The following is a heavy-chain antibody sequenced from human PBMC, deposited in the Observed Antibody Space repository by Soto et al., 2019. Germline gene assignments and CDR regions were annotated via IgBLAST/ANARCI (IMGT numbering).Heavy chain of an antibody. D-gene: IGHD3-22*01. CDR3: AKAPSRITMIVVVTLPDY. CDR1: GFTFSSYG. Sequence: QVQLVESGGGVVQPGRSLRLSCAASGFTFSSYGMHWVRQAPGKGLEWVAVISYDGSNKYYADSVKGRFTISRDNSKNTLYLLMNSLRAEDTAVYYCAKAPSRITMIVVVTLPDYWGQGTLVPVSS. V-gene: IGHV3-30*18. J-gene: IGHJ4*02. CDR2: ISYDGSNK.